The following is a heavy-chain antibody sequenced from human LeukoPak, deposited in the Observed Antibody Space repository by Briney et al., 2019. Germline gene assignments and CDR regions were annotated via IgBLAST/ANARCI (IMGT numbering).Heavy chain of an antibody. Sequence: PGGSLRLSCAASGFTFSSYAMSWVRQAPGKGLEWVSAISGSGGSTYYADSVKGRFTISRDNSKNTLYLQMNSLRAEDTAVYYCAKDPTKPYYYDSSGYGVWGQGTLVTVSS. V-gene: IGHV3-23*01. CDR3: AKDPTKPYYYDSSGYGV. CDR2: ISGSGGST. CDR1: GFTFSSYA. D-gene: IGHD3-22*01. J-gene: IGHJ4*02.